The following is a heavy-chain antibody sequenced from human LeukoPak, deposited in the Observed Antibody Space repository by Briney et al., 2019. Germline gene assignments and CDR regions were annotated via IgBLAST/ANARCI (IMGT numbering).Heavy chain of an antibody. J-gene: IGHJ4*02. CDR2: INPNSGGT. V-gene: IGHV1-2*02. CDR1: GYTFTGYY. Sequence: GASVKVSCKASGYTFTGYYMHWVRQAPGQGLEWMGWINPNSGGTNYAQKFQGRVTMTRDTSISTAYMELSRLRSDDTAVYYCARESPRLQYSSGWVDYWGQGTLVTVSS. D-gene: IGHD6-25*01. CDR3: ARESPRLQYSSGWVDY.